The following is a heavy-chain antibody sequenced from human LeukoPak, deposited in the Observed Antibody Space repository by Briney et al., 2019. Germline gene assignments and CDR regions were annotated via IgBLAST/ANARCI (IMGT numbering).Heavy chain of an antibody. CDR2: ISPNSDDT. CDR3: ARGGFDY. CDR1: GYTFTGYY. J-gene: IGHJ4*02. Sequence: ASVKVSCTASGYTFTGYYLHWVRQAPGQGLEWMGWISPNSDDTNYAQKFRGRVNMTRDTSISTAYMELSRLRSDDTAIYYCARGGFDYWGQGTPVTVSS. V-gene: IGHV1-2*02.